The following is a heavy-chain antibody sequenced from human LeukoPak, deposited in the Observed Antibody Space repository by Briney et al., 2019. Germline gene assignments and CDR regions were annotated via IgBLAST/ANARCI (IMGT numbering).Heavy chain of an antibody. J-gene: IGHJ4*02. Sequence: QAGGSLRLPCAASGFIFSSYWMTWVRQAPGKGLEWVATIMADGSEEYYVDSVKGRFTISRDNANYSLYPQMNSLRADDTAVYYCARDPWTDYWGQGTLVTVSS. D-gene: IGHD3/OR15-3a*01. CDR1: GFIFSSYW. CDR2: IMADGSEE. V-gene: IGHV3-7*01. CDR3: ARDPWTDY.